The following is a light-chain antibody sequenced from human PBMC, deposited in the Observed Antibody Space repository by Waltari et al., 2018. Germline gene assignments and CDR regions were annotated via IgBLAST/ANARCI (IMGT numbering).Light chain of an antibody. CDR1: QSISIY. Sequence: DIQMTQSPSSLSASVGDRVTITCRASQSISIYLNWYQQKPGKAPKLLINTASTLQSGVPSRFSGSGSGTDFTLSISSLQPEDFATYYCQQSYSTSWTFGQGTKVEIK. CDR2: TAS. CDR3: QQSYSTSWT. V-gene: IGKV1-39*01. J-gene: IGKJ1*01.